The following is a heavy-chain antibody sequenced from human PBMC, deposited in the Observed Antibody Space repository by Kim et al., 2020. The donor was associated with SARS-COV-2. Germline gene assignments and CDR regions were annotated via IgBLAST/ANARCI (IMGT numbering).Heavy chain of an antibody. CDR1: GGSISSGGYY. D-gene: IGHD3-10*01. J-gene: IGHJ5*02. Sequence: SETLSLTCTVSGGSISSGGYYWSWIRQHPGKGLEWIGYIYYSGSTYYNPSLKSRVTISVDTSKNQFSLKLSSVTAADTAVYYCARDSGSTGNWFDPWGQGTLVTVSS. V-gene: IGHV4-31*03. CDR2: IYYSGST. CDR3: ARDSGSTGNWFDP.